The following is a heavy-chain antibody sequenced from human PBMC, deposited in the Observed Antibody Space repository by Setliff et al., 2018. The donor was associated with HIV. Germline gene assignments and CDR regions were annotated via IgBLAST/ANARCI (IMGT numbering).Heavy chain of an antibody. Sequence: SETLSLTCTCSGDSITTNYWSWIRQPAGKGPEWIGRINNNGNTNYSPSLKSRVTMSVDTPKNQFSLKMSSVTAADTAVYYCARESGSAYYYYYMDVWGKGTTVTV. J-gene: IGHJ6*03. V-gene: IGHV4-4*07. D-gene: IGHD1-26*01. CDR2: INNNGNT. CDR3: ARESGSAYYYYYMDV. CDR1: GDSITTNY.